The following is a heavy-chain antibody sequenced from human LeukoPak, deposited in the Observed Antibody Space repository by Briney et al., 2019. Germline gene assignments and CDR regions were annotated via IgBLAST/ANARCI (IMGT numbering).Heavy chain of an antibody. CDR1: GYTFTSYG. J-gene: IGHJ3*02. V-gene: IGHV1-18*01. CDR3: AGGRGGPLPSTMGDAFDI. D-gene: IGHD1-26*01. CDR2: ISAYNGNT. Sequence: VASVKVSCKASGYTFTSYGISWVRQAPGQGLEWMGWISAYNGNTNYAQKLQGRVTMTTDTSTSTAYMELRSLRSDDTAVYYCAGGRGGPLPSTMGDAFDIWGQGTMVTVSS.